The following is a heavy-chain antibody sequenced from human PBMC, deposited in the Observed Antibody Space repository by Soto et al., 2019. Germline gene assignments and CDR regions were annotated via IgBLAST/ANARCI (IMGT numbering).Heavy chain of an antibody. CDR3: ARAPLTYCSGGSCYFDY. V-gene: IGHV3-33*01. J-gene: IGHJ4*02. CDR2: IWYDGSNK. CDR1: GFTFSSYG. Sequence: GGSLRLSCAASGFTFSSYGMHWVRQAPGKGLEWVAVIWYDGSNKYYADSVKGRFTISRDNSKNTLYLQMNSLRAEDTAVYYCARAPLTYCSGGSCYFDYWGQGTLVTVSS. D-gene: IGHD2-15*01.